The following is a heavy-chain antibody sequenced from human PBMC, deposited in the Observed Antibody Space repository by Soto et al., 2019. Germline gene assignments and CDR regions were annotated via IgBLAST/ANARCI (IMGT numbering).Heavy chain of an antibody. V-gene: IGHV3-30*18. Sequence: QVQLVESGGGVVQPGRSLRLSCAASGFTFSSYGMHWVRQAPGKGLEWVAVISYDGSNKYYADSVKGRFTISRDNSKNTLYLQMNSLRAEDTAVYYCAKAPHHVWSYCWFDPWGQGTLVTVSS. CDR2: ISYDGSNK. D-gene: IGHD1-26*01. CDR1: GFTFSSYG. CDR3: AKAPHHVWSYCWFDP. J-gene: IGHJ5*02.